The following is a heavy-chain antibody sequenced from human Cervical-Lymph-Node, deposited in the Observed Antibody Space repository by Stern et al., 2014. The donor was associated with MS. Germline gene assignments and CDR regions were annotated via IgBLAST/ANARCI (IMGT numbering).Heavy chain of an antibody. CDR3: ATFTSAAGTFNH. V-gene: IGHV1-18*01. CDR2: ISAYKGNT. Sequence: VQLVESGGEVMKPGASVKVSCKASGYNTTSYGFNWVRQAPGHGLEWMGWISAYKGNTTYAQKFQGRVTMPTDTSTSTAYMEVRSLRSDDTAVYYCATFTSAAGTFNHWGQGTLVTVSS. J-gene: IGHJ4*02. CDR1: GYNTTSYG. D-gene: IGHD6-13*01.